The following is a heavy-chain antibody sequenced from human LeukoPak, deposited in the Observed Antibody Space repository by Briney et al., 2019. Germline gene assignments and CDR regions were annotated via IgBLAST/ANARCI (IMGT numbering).Heavy chain of an antibody. Sequence: GGSLRLSCAASGFTFTNYGMHWVRQAPGKGLEWVAYIWYDGSNKYYTDSVKGRFTISRDNSENTLYLQMNSLRAEDTAVYYCARSYYYDSSHTADYWGQGTLVTVSS. CDR2: IWYDGSNK. J-gene: IGHJ4*02. D-gene: IGHD3-22*01. V-gene: IGHV3-33*01. CDR3: ARSYYYDSSHTADY. CDR1: GFTFTNYG.